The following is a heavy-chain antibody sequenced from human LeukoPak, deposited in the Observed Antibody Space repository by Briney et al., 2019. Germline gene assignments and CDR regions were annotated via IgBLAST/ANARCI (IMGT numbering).Heavy chain of an antibody. CDR2: IYYSGST. D-gene: IGHD3-22*01. Sequence: SETLSLTCTVSGGSISSGGYYWSWIRQHPGKGLEWIGYIYYSGSTYYNPSLKSRVTISVDTSKNQFSLKLSSVTAADTAVYYCARGPRNYDNSGYYYNYWGQGTLVTVSS. CDR1: GGSISSGGYY. CDR3: ARGPRNYDNSGYYYNY. J-gene: IGHJ4*02. V-gene: IGHV4-31*03.